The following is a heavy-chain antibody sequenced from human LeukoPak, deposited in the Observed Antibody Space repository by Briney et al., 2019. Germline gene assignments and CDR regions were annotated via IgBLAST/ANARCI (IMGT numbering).Heavy chain of an antibody. D-gene: IGHD3-10*01. CDR1: GFTFSSYD. V-gene: IGHV3-13*01. CDR2: IGTAGDT. Sequence: GGSLRLSCAASGFTFSSYDMHWVRQAPGKGLEWVSAIGTAGDTYYPGSVKGRFTISRENAKNSLYLQMNSLRAGDTAVYYCARFVWFGEFRGMDVWGQGTTVTVSS. J-gene: IGHJ6*02. CDR3: ARFVWFGEFRGMDV.